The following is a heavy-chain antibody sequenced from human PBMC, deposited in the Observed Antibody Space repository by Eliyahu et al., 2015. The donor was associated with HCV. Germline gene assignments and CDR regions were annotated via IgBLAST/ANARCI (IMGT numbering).Heavy chain of an antibody. J-gene: IGHJ3*02. CDR1: GGSISSHY. CDR3: ARDIGYYYDSSGYHPDAFDI. V-gene: IGHV4-59*11. Sequence: QVQLQESGPGLVKPSETLSLTCTVSGGSISSHYWSWIRQPPGKGLEWIGYIYFTGNTNHNPSLKSRVTISVDTNENQCSLKLSSVTAADTAVYYCARDIGYYYDSSGYHPDAFDIWGQGTLVTVSP. D-gene: IGHD3-22*01. CDR2: IYFTGNT.